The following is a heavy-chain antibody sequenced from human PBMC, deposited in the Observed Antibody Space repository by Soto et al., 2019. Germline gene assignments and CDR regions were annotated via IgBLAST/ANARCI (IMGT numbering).Heavy chain of an antibody. Sequence: ASVKVSCKASGGTFSSYAISWVRQAPGQGLEWMGGIIPIFGTANYAQKFQGRVTITADESTSTAYMELSSLRSEDTAVYYCARPRPYGDANYYYYYYGMDVWGQGTTVTVYS. V-gene: IGHV1-69*13. CDR3: ARPRPYGDANYYYYYYGMDV. J-gene: IGHJ6*02. CDR1: GGTFSSYA. CDR2: IIPIFGTA. D-gene: IGHD4-17*01.